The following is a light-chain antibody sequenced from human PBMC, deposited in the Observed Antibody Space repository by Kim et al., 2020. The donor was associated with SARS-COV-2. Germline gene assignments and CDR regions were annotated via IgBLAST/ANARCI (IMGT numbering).Light chain of an antibody. V-gene: IGLV1-47*01. CDR2: RNN. J-gene: IGLJ3*02. CDR3: ATWDDSLNGLV. CDR1: TSDIGSNY. Sequence: ELTQPPSASGTPGQRVTISCSGSTSDIGSNYVYWYQQLPGTAPKLLIYRNNQRPSGVPDRFSVSKSGTSASLAISGLRSDDEADYYCATWDDSLNGLVFGGGTQLTVL.